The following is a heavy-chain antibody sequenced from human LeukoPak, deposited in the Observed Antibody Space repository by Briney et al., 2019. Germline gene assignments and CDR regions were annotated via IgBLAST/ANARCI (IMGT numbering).Heavy chain of an antibody. D-gene: IGHD4-17*01. V-gene: IGHV3-11*06. CDR3: ARDGLNYYGDYDSWYFDL. Sequence: PGGSLRLSCAASGFTFSDYYMSWIRQAPGKGLEWVSYVSSSSSYTNYADSVEGRFTISRDNAKNSLYLQMNSLRAEDTAVYYCARDGLNYYGDYDSWYFDLWGCGTLVTVSS. J-gene: IGHJ2*01. CDR2: VSSSSSYT. CDR1: GFTFSDYY.